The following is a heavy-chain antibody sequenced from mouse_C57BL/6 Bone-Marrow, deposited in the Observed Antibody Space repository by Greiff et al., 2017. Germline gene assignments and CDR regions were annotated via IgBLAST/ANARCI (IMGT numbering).Heavy chain of an antibody. V-gene: IGHV2-3*01. Sequence: VKVVESGPGLVAPSQSLSITCTVSGFSFTSYGVSWVRQPPGKGLEWLGVIWGDGSTNYHSALISRLSISKDNSKSQVFLKLNSLQTDDTATYYCAKLVVAVYYYAMDYWGQGTSVTVSS. CDR3: AKLVVAVYYYAMDY. CDR2: IWGDGST. J-gene: IGHJ4*01. D-gene: IGHD1-1*01. CDR1: GFSFTSYG.